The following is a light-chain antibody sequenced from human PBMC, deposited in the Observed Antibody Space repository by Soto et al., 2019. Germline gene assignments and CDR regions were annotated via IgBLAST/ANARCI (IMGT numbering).Light chain of an antibody. CDR1: QSLLHSDGYNY. CDR2: LTS. J-gene: IGKJ3*01. V-gene: IGKV2-28*01. Sequence: DIVMTQSPLSLPVTPGEPASISCRSSQSLLHSDGYNYLDWYLQKPGQSPRLLIYLTSKRASGVPDRFSGSGSGTDFILKISRVEAEDVGVYYRMQGLQTLPTFGPGTKVHIK. CDR3: MQGLQTLPT.